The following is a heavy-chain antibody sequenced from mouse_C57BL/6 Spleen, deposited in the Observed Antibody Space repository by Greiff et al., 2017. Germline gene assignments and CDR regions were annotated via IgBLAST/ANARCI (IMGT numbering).Heavy chain of an antibody. V-gene: IGHV2-5*01. D-gene: IGHD1-1*01. CDR2: IWRGGST. J-gene: IGHJ4*01. CDR3: AKFLYGSSPYYYAMDY. CDR1: GFSLTSYG. Sequence: QVQLKESGPGLVQPSQSLSITCTVSGFSLTSYGVHWVRQSPGKGLEWLGVIWRGGSTDYNAAFMSRLSITKDNSKSQVFFKMNSLQADDTAIYXCAKFLYGSSPYYYAMDYWGQGTSVTVSS.